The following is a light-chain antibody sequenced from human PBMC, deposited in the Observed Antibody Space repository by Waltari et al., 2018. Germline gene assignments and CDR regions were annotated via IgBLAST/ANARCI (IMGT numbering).Light chain of an antibody. Sequence: QSALTQPRSVSGSPGQSVTLSCTGTNSDVGAYNYVPWYQHRPGKAPQLVIFDVDKRPSGVPDGFAGSKAGNTASLTISGLQADDEADYYCCSYAGRYTSVFGGGTKVTVL. CDR3: CSYAGRYTSV. CDR2: DVD. J-gene: IGLJ2*01. CDR1: NSDVGAYNY. V-gene: IGLV2-11*01.